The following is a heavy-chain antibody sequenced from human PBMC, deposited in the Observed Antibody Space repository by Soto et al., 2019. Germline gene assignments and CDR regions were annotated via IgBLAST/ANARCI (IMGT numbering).Heavy chain of an antibody. Sequence: GGSLRLSCAASGFTFSSYGMHWVRQAPGKGLEWVAVIWYDGSNKYYADSVKGRFTISRDNSKNTLYLQMNSLRAEDTAVYYCARDYYDSSGYYPPGYYGMDVWGQGTTVTVSS. V-gene: IGHV3-33*01. CDR3: ARDYYDSSGYYPPGYYGMDV. D-gene: IGHD3-22*01. J-gene: IGHJ6*02. CDR1: GFTFSSYG. CDR2: IWYDGSNK.